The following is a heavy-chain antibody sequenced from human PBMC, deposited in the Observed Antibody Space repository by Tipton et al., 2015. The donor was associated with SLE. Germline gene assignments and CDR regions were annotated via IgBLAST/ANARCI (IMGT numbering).Heavy chain of an antibody. CDR1: GFTFSSYA. D-gene: IGHD3-16*01. Sequence: SLRLSCAASGFTFSSYAMSWVRQAPGKGLEWVSVIYSGGSTYYADSVKGRFTISRDNAKNSLYLQMNSLRAEDTAVYYCAREGGIGAFDIWGQGTMVTVSS. J-gene: IGHJ3*02. V-gene: IGHV3-23*03. CDR2: IYSGGST. CDR3: AREGGIGAFDI.